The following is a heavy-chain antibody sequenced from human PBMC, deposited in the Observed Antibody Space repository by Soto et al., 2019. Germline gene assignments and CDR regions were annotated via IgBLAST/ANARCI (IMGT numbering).Heavy chain of an antibody. CDR1: GGSISSGGYY. CDR2: IYYNGNT. D-gene: IGHD2-15*01. Sequence: QVQLQESGPVLVKPSQTLSLTCTVSGGSISSGGYYWSWSRQHPGRGLEWIGYIYYNGNTYYNPSLKSRVTVSVDTSKNQFSLNVRSVTAADTAVYYCARCPLVVIPVPGFDPWGQGTLVTVSS. J-gene: IGHJ5*02. CDR3: ARCPLVVIPVPGFDP. V-gene: IGHV4-31*03.